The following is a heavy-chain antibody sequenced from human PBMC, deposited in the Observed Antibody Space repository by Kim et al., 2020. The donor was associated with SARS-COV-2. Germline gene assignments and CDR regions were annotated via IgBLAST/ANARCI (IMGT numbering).Heavy chain of an antibody. V-gene: IGHV4-34*01. J-gene: IGHJ4*02. CDR3: ARSSITMVRGVPLDY. Sequence: SLRSRVTISVATSKNQFSLKLSSVTAADTAVYYCARSSITMVRGVPLDYWGQGTLVTVSS. D-gene: IGHD3-10*01.